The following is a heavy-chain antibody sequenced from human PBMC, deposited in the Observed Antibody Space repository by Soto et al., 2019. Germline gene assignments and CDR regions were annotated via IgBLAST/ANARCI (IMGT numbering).Heavy chain of an antibody. J-gene: IGHJ5*02. D-gene: IGHD3-10*01. CDR3: ARGSTIVRGAPSWFDP. CDR1: GGTFSRYT. Sequence: QVQLVQSGAEVKKPGSSVKVSCKASGGTFSRYTINWVRQAPGQGLEWMGRIIPIAAIANYTQKFQGRVTIPVDKYSNTAYMELSSLRSDDTAVYYCARGSTIVRGAPSWFDPWGQGTLVTVSS. CDR2: IIPIAAIA. V-gene: IGHV1-69*02.